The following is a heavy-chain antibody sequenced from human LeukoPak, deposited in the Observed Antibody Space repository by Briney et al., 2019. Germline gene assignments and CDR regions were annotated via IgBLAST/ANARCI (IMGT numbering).Heavy chain of an antibody. CDR1: GGSISSGGYY. CDR3: ATDTPEDTAMVTNYYYGMDV. Sequence: PSETLSLTCTVSGGSISSGGYYWSWIRQHPGKGLEWIGYIYYSGSTYYNPSLKSRVTISVDTSKNQFSLKLSSVTAADTAVYYCATDTPEDTAMVTNYYYGMDVWGQGTTVTVSS. CDR2: IYYSGST. D-gene: IGHD5-18*01. V-gene: IGHV4-31*03. J-gene: IGHJ6*02.